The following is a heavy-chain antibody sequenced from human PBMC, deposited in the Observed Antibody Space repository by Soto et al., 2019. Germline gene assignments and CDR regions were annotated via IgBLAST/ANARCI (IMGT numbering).Heavy chain of an antibody. CDR3: ATSIDP. CDR1: GGSISSGGYY. Sequence: QVQLQASGPGLVKPSQTLSLTCTVSGGSISSGGYYWSWIRKHPGKGLEWTGYIYYSGSTYYHPSLKSGVTISVDTSKTHFSLMLSPVTAAETAVYYCATSIDPWGQGTLVTVSS. V-gene: IGHV4-31*03. CDR2: IYYSGST. J-gene: IGHJ5*02.